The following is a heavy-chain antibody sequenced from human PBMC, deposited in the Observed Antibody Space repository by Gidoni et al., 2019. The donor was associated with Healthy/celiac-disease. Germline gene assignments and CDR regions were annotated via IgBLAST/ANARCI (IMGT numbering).Heavy chain of an antibody. J-gene: IGHJ5*02. CDR2: FHTSGST. CDR1: DDSISSYY. Sequence: QVQLQESGPGLVRPSETLSLTCTVSDDSISSYYWSWIRQPAGKGLEWIGRFHTSGSTNYNPSLKSRVTMSVDTSKNQFSLKLSSMTAADTAVYYCARHYGVGIDLWGQGTLVTVSS. CDR3: ARHYGVGIDL. D-gene: IGHD4-17*01. V-gene: IGHV4-4*07.